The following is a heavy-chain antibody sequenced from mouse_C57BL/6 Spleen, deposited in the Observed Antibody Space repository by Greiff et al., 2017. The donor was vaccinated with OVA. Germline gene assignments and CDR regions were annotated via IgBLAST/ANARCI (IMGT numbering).Heavy chain of an antibody. CDR1: GFNIKDYY. D-gene: IGHD2-1*01. CDR3: TTNGNYAWFAY. J-gene: IGHJ3*01. V-gene: IGHV14-1*01. Sequence: VHVKPSGAELVRPGASVKLSCTASGFNIKDYYMHWVKQRPEQGLEWIGRIDPEDGDTEYAPKFQGKATMTADTSSNTAYLQLSSLTSEDTAVDYCTTNGNYAWFAYWGQGTLVTVSA. CDR2: IDPEDGDT.